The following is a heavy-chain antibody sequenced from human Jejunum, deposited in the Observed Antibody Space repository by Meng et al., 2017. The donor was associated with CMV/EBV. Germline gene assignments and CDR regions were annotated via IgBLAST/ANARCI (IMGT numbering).Heavy chain of an antibody. D-gene: IGHD6-13*01. V-gene: IGHV3-53*01. Sequence: WVASGFTVSRNYMSWVRQAPGKGLEWVSIIYSDGTTYYADSVKGRFNISRDKSKNTLDLQMNSLRAEDMAVYYCAYSSSWAHFDYWGQGTLVTVSS. J-gene: IGHJ4*02. CDR2: IYSDGTT. CDR3: AYSSSWAHFDY. CDR1: GFTVSRNY.